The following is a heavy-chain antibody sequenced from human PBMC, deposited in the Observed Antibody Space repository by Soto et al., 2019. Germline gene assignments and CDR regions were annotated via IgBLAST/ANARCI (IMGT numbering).Heavy chain of an antibody. CDR1: GFTFSSYA. J-gene: IGHJ4*02. CDR3: EKDILRDYYDSSGSEQNFDY. Sequence: GGSLRLSCAASGFTFSSYAMSWVRQAPGKGLEWVSAISGSGGSTYYADSVKGRFTISRDNSKNTLYLQMNSLRAEDTAVYYCEKDILRDYYDSSGSEQNFDYWGQGTLVTVSS. D-gene: IGHD3-22*01. CDR2: ISGSGGST. V-gene: IGHV3-23*01.